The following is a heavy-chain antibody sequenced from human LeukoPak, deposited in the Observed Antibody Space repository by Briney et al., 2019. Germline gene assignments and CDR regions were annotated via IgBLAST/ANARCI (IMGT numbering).Heavy chain of an antibody. Sequence: PGGSLSLSCAVSGFPFSVYEMNWVRQAPGKGLEWVSNIGSSGAIRHYADSVKGRFSISRDNAENSLFLQMNSLRVEDTGIYYCAPLAVASDFDYWGQGALVTVSS. J-gene: IGHJ4*02. D-gene: IGHD6-19*01. CDR3: APLAVASDFDY. V-gene: IGHV3-48*03. CDR1: GFPFSVYE. CDR2: IGSSGAIR.